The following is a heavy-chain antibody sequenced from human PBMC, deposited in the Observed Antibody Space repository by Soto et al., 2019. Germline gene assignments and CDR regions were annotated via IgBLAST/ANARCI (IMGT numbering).Heavy chain of an antibody. D-gene: IGHD5-18*01. CDR1: GFTFSSYS. CDR3: ARADTAMVRDYYYGMDV. Sequence: EVQLVESGGGLVKPGGSLRLSCAASGFTFSSYSMNWVRQAPGKGLEWVSSISSSSSYIYYADSGKGRFTISRDNAKNSLYLQMNSLRAEDTAVYYCARADTAMVRDYYYGMDVWGRGTTVTVSS. V-gene: IGHV3-21*01. CDR2: ISSSSSYI. J-gene: IGHJ6*02.